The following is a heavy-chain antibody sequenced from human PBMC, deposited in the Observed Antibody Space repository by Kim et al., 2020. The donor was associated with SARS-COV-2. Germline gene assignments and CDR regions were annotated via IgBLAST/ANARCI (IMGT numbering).Heavy chain of an antibody. J-gene: IGHJ4*02. V-gene: IGHV4-34*01. D-gene: IGHD6-13*01. CDR2: INHSGST. Sequence: SETLSLTCAVYGGSFSGYYWSWIRQPPGKGLEWIGEINHSGSTNYNTSLKSRVTISVDTSKNQFSLKLSSVTAADTAVYYCARESRDSSWYYQGGYYFDYWGQGTLVTVSS. CDR1: GGSFSGYY. CDR3: ARESRDSSWYYQGGYYFDY.